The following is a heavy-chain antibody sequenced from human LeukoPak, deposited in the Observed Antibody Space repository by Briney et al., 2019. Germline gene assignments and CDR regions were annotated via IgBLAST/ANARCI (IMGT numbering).Heavy chain of an antibody. J-gene: IGHJ5*02. V-gene: IGHV1-69*13. D-gene: IGHD2-2*01. CDR3: ARDSNLGYCSSTSCFKRPRERFDP. CDR2: IIPIFGTA. Sequence: ASVKVSCKASGGTFSSYAISWVRQAPGQGLEWMGGIIPIFGTANYAQKFQGRVTITADESTSTAYMELSSLRSEDTAVYYRARDSNLGYCSSTSCFKRPRERFDPWGQGTLVTVSS. CDR1: GGTFSSYA.